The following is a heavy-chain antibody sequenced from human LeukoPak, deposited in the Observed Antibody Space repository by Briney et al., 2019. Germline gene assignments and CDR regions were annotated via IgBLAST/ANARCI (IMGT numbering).Heavy chain of an antibody. V-gene: IGHV3-30*03. CDR1: GFTFSSYG. J-gene: IGHJ4*02. Sequence: PGGSLRLSCAASGFTFSSYGMQWVRQAPGKGLEWVAIISYDGRTKYYGESVRGRFTISRDNSKNTVYLQMNSLRTDDTAVYYCARDRDFGVVTPWCDYWGQGILVTVSS. CDR3: ARDRDFGVVTPWCDY. D-gene: IGHD3-3*01. CDR2: ISYDGRTK.